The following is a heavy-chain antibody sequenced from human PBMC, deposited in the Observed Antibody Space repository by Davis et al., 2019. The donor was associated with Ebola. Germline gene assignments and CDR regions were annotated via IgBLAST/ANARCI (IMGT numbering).Heavy chain of an antibody. D-gene: IGHD6-19*01. CDR1: GGSISSYY. V-gene: IGHV4-59*01. J-gene: IGHJ2*01. CDR2: IYYSGST. CDR3: ARRVPGYSSGWYFWYFDL. Sequence: SETLSLTCTVSGGSISSYYWSWIRQPPGKGLEWIGYIYYSGSTNYNPSLKSRVTISVDTSKNQFSLKLSSVTAADTAVYYCARRVPGYSSGWYFWYFDLWGRGTLVTVSS.